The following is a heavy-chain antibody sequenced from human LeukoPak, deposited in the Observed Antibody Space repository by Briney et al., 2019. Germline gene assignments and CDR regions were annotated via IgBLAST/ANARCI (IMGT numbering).Heavy chain of an antibody. D-gene: IGHD3-3*01. CDR1: GYTFTSYA. V-gene: IGHV7-4-1*02. CDR2: INTNTGNP. CDR3: ARAYTMYDFWSGYMPPDH. J-gene: IGHJ4*02. Sequence: VASVKVSCKASGYTFTSYAMNWVRQAPGQGLEWMGWINTNTGNPTYAQGFTGRFVFSLDTSVSTAYLQISSLKAEDTAVYYCARAYTMYDFWSGYMPPDHWGQGTLVTVSS.